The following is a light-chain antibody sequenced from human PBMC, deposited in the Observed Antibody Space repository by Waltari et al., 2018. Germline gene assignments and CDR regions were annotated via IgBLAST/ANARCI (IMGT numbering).Light chain of an antibody. CDR1: QSVGQY. CDR2: DAS. CDR3: QKYVNLPAT. V-gene: IGKV3-20*01. Sequence: EIVLTQSPGPLSLSPGTRAPPPCRASQSVGQYLAWYQQKPGQAPRLLIYDASTRATGIPDRFSGSGSGTDFSLTISRLEPEDFAVYYCQKYVNLPATFGQGTKVEIK. J-gene: IGKJ1*01.